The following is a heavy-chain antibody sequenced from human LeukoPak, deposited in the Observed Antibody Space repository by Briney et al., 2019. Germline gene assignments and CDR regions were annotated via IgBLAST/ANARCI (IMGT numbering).Heavy chain of an antibody. J-gene: IGHJ3*02. CDR3: AKALLAVAGAGDAFDI. CDR1: GFTFSSYW. Sequence: GGSLRLSCAASGFTFSSYWMSWVRQAPGKGLEWVANIKQDGSEKYYADSVKGRFTISRDNSKNTLYLQMNSLRAEDTAVYYCAKALLAVAGAGDAFDIWGQGTMVTVSS. D-gene: IGHD6-19*01. CDR2: IKQDGSEK. V-gene: IGHV3-7*01.